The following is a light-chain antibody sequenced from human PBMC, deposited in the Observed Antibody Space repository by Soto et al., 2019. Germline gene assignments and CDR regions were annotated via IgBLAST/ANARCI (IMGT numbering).Light chain of an antibody. CDR3: LQYGSSLLT. J-gene: IGKJ4*01. V-gene: IGKV3-20*01. Sequence: EIVLTQSPGTLSLSPGERATLSCRASQSVSSSYLAWYQQKPGQAPRLLIYGASSRATGIPDRFSGSGSGTDFSLTISRLEPEDFAVYYCLQYGSSLLTFGGWTKVEIK. CDR2: GAS. CDR1: QSVSSSY.